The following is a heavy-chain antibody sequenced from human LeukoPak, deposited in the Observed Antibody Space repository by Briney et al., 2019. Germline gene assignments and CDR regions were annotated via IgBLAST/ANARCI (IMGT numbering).Heavy chain of an antibody. CDR1: GYSISSGYY. Sequence: SETLSLTCTVSGYSISSGYYWGWIRQPPGRGLEWIGCIFRSGKTYYHPSLTSRVTISADMPKNELSLKLNSVTVADTAISYCARLGQEWLVGGAFDYWGQGALVTVSS. D-gene: IGHD6-19*01. V-gene: IGHV4-38-2*02. J-gene: IGHJ4*02. CDR3: ARLGQEWLVGGAFDY. CDR2: IFRSGKT.